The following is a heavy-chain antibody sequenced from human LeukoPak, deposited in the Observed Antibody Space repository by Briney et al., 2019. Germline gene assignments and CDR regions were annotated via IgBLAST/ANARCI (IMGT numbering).Heavy chain of an antibody. D-gene: IGHD2-2*01. J-gene: IGHJ4*02. CDR1: GYTFTGYY. CDR2: INLTRGVT. V-gene: IGHV1-2*06. Sequence: ASVKVSCKASGYTFTGYYMHWVRQALEQGLEWMGRINLTRGVTNYAQKFRGRVTMTRDTSISTAYMELGRLRSDDTAVYYCARRGASYQLLGYWGQGTLVTVSS. CDR3: ARRGASYQLLGY.